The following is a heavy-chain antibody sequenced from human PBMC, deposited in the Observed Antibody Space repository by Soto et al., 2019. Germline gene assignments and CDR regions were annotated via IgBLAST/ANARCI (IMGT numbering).Heavy chain of an antibody. CDR1: GYTFTSYE. Sequence: AAPVKVSCKASGYTFTSYEISSGRQAPGQGLEWMGWISGYNGDANYAQRFQGRVSMTIDTSTTTAYMELRTLTPDDTAVYYCAKNGQPPYYYYGLDVWGQGTTVTVSS. CDR3: AKNGQPPYYYYGLDV. CDR2: ISGYNGDA. V-gene: IGHV1-18*01. J-gene: IGHJ6*02. D-gene: IGHD2-8*01.